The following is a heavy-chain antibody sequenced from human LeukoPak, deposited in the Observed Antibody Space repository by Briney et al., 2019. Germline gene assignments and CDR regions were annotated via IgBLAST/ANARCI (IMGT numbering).Heavy chain of an antibody. CDR1: GGSFSGYY. J-gene: IGHJ3*02. D-gene: IGHD3-10*01. Sequence: PSETLSLTCAVYGGSFSGYYWSWIRQPPGKGLEWIGEINHSGSTNYNPSLKSRVTISVDTSKNQFSLKLSSVTAADTAVYYCARVTTMVRRGRGAFDIWGQGTMVTVSS. CDR3: ARVTTMVRRGRGAFDI. CDR2: INHSGST. V-gene: IGHV4-34*01.